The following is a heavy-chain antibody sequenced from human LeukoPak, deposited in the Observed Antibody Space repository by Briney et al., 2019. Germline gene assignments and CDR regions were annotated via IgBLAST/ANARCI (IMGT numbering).Heavy chain of an antibody. Sequence: SETLSLTCTVSGGSISTSSYYWGWIRLPPGKGLEWIGYIYYSGSTNYNPSLKSRVTISVDTSKNQVSLKLSSVTAADTAVYYCARLWDGDLDYWGQGTLVTVSS. D-gene: IGHD4-17*01. V-gene: IGHV4-61*05. CDR2: IYYSGST. J-gene: IGHJ4*02. CDR1: GGSISTSSYY. CDR3: ARLWDGDLDY.